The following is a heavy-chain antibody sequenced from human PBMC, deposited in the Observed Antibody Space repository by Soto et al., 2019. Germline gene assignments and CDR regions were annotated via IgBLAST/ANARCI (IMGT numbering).Heavy chain of an antibody. V-gene: IGHV4-30-4*01. J-gene: IGHJ5*01. D-gene: IGHD7-27*01. CDR1: SGSISSGDYY. Sequence: SETLSLTCTVSSGSISSGDYYWSWIRQPPGKGLEWIGYIYKSGTTYYNPSFESRVTISVDTSKSQFSLNVTSVTAADTAVYFCARGRYCLTGRCFPNWFDSWGQGALVTVS. CDR2: IYKSGTT. CDR3: ARGRYCLTGRCFPNWFDS.